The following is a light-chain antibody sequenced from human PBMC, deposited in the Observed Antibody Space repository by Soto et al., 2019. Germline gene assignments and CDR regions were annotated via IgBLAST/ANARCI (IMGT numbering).Light chain of an antibody. CDR2: LGS. V-gene: IGKV2-28*01. CDR1: QSLLHSNGDNY. Sequence: DIVMTQSPLSLPVTPGELASISCRSSQSLLHSNGDNYLDWYVQKAGKSPQLLIYLGSNRAAGVPDRFSGRGSGTDFTLKISRVEAEDVAVSYCKRCLQTPRTFGPGTKVDIK. CDR3: KRCLQTPRT. J-gene: IGKJ3*01.